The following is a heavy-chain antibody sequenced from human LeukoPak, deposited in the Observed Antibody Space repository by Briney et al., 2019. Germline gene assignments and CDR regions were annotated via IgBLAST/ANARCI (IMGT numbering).Heavy chain of an antibody. D-gene: IGHD3-10*01. CDR2: IKQDGSEK. CDR1: GFTFSSYW. J-gene: IGHJ4*02. V-gene: IGHV3-7*01. CDR3: AKFGSGMNFFYFDF. Sequence: TGGSLRLSCAASGFTFSSYWMSWVRQAPGKGLEWVANIKQDGSEKYYVDSVKGRFTISRDNSKNTLYLQMNSLRAEDTALYYCAKFGSGMNFFYFDFWGQGTLVTVSS.